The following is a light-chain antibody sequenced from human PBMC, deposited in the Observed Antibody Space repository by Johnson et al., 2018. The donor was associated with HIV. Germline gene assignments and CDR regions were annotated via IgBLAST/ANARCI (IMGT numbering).Light chain of an antibody. CDR3: AAWDDSLNGYYV. CDR1: SSNIGNNY. CDR2: DNN. J-gene: IGLJ1*01. Sequence: QSVLTQPPSVSAAPGQKVTISCSGSSSNIGNNYVSWYQQVPGTAPKLLIFDNNKRHSGIPDRFSGSKSGTSASLAISGLQAEDEADYYCAAWDDSLNGYYVVGTGTKVTVL. V-gene: IGLV1-51*01.